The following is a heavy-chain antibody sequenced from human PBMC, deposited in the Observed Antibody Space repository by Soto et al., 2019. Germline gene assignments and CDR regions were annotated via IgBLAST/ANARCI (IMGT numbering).Heavy chain of an antibody. J-gene: IGHJ6*02. V-gene: IGHV1-69*13. Sequence: GASVKVSCKASGGTFSSYAISWVRQAPGQGLEWMGGIIPIFGTANYAQKFQGRVTITADESTSTAYMELSSLRSEDTAVYYCARDGDTAMVTVPNYGMDVWGQGTTVTVSS. CDR2: IIPIFGTA. CDR1: GGTFSSYA. CDR3: ARDGDTAMVTVPNYGMDV. D-gene: IGHD5-18*01.